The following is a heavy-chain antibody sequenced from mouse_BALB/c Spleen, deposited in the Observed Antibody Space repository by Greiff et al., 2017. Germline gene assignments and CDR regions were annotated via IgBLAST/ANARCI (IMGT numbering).Heavy chain of an antibody. J-gene: IGHJ4*01. CDR3: TRDLDYYGSSDYYAMDY. D-gene: IGHD1-1*01. V-gene: IGHV5-6-4*01. CDR1: GFTFSSYT. CDR2: ISSGGSYT. Sequence: EVMLVESGGGLVKPGGSLKLSCAASGFTFSSYTMSWVRQTPEKRLEWVATISSGGSYTYYPDSVKGRFTISRDNAKNTLYLQMSSLKSEDTAMYYCTRDLDYYGSSDYYAMDYWGQGTSVTVSS.